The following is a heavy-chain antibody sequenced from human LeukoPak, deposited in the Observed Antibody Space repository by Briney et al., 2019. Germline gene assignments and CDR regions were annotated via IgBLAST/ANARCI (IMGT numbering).Heavy chain of an antibody. V-gene: IGHV3-30*04. J-gene: IGHJ4*02. CDR1: GLTFSSHA. D-gene: IGHD5-18*01. CDR2: ISYDGSHK. CDR3: ARDRGYNYGLNDY. Sequence: GGSLRLSCVASGLTFSSHALHWVRQAPGKGLEWVAVISYDGSHKYYADSVKGRFTISRDNSKNTLYLQMNSLRAEDTAVYYCARDRGYNYGLNDYWGQGTLVTVSS.